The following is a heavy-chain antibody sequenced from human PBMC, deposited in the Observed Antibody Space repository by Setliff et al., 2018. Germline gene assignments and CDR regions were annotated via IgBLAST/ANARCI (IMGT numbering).Heavy chain of an antibody. CDR1: GGSFSGYY. V-gene: IGHV4-34*01. CDR3: ARGYGYSSGWYRVYFDY. Sequence: ETLSLTCAAYGGSFSGYYWSWIRQPPGKGLEWIGEINHSGSTNYNPSLKSRVTISVDTSKNQFSLKLSSVTAADTAVYYCARGYGYSSGWYRVYFDYWGQGTLVTVSS. J-gene: IGHJ4*02. D-gene: IGHD6-19*01. CDR2: INHSGST.